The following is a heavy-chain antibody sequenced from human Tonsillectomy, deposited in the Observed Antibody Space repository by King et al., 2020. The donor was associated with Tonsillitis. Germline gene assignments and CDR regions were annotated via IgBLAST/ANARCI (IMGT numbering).Heavy chain of an antibody. V-gene: IGHV3-23*04. CDR1: GFTFSSYA. J-gene: IGHJ4*02. CDR3: ATGVGYSGYRGYFDY. CDR2: ISGSGGST. Sequence: VQLVESGGGLVQPGGSLRLSCAASGFTFSSYAMSWVRQAPGKGLEWVSAISGSGGSTYYADSVKGRFTISRDNSKNTLYLQMNSLRAVDTAVYYCATGVGYSGYRGYFDYWGQGTLVTVSS. D-gene: IGHD5-12*01.